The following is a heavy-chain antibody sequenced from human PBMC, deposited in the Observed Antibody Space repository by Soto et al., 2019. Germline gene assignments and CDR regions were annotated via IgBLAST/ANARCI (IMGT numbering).Heavy chain of an antibody. V-gene: IGHV4-59*08. J-gene: IGHJ6*04. CDR3: VCEVRQRYYYGMDV. CDR1: GGSISSYY. CDR2: IYYSGST. Sequence: PSETLSLTCTVSGGSISSYYWSWIRQPPGKGLEWIGYIYYSGSTYYNPSLKSRVTISVDTSKNQFSLKLSSVTAAATAVYYCVCEVRQRYYYGMDVCGKGTTGTVSS.